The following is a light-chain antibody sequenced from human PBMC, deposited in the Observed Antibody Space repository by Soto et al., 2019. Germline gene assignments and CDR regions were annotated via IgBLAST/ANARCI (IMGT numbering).Light chain of an antibody. CDR1: SSDVGGYNY. CDR3: SSYTSSRAYV. J-gene: IGLJ1*01. CDR2: EVS. V-gene: IGLV2-14*01. Sequence: QSWVTQPASVSGSPGTSITISCTGPSSDVGGYNYVSWYQQQSGKAPKLMIHEVSNRPSGVSNRFSGSKSGNTASLTISGLQAEDEADYYCSSYTSSRAYVLGIGTKSPS.